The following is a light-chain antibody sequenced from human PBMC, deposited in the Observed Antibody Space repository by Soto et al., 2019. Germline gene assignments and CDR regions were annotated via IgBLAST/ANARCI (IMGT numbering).Light chain of an antibody. CDR2: GIS. Sequence: EIVLTQSPDTLSLSPGDRATLSCRASQSVVSNYFAWFQQKPGQPPRLLIYGISSRPTGIPDRFSGSWSGTDFTLTISRLEPEDFEVYYCHQYGSTPRTFGQGPKLEIK. CDR1: QSVVSNY. CDR3: HQYGSTPRT. J-gene: IGKJ2*01. V-gene: IGKV3-20*01.